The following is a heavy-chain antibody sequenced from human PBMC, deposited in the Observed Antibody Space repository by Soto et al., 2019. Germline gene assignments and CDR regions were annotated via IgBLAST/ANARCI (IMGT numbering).Heavy chain of an antibody. CDR3: AREGRLAAAGRFDY. J-gene: IGHJ4*02. Sequence: PSETLSLTCSVSGGSISSGYYYWSWIRQPPGKGLEWIGYIYYSGSTYYNPSLRSRVAMSVDTSKNQFSLKLSSVTAADTAIYYCAREGRLAAAGRFDYWGQGTLVTVSS. D-gene: IGHD6-13*01. CDR2: IYYSGST. V-gene: IGHV4-30-4*01. CDR1: GGSISSGYYY.